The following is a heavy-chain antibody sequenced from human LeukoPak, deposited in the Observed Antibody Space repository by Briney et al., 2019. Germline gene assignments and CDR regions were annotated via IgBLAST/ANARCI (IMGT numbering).Heavy chain of an antibody. CDR1: GFTVSSNY. D-gene: IGHD1-7*01. CDR2: IYSGGST. CDR3: ANYNWNFDAFDI. J-gene: IGHJ3*02. V-gene: IGHV3-53*01. Sequence: QPGGSLRLSCAASGFTVSSNYMSWVRQAPGKGLEWVSVIYSGGSTYYADSVKGRFTISRDNSKNTLYLQMNSLRAEDTAVYYRANYNWNFDAFDIWGQGTMVTVSS.